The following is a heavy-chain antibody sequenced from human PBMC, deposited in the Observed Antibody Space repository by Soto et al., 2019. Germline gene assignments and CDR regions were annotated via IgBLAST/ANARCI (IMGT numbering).Heavy chain of an antibody. Sequence: SETLSLTCAVSGYSISNGDYWGWIRQAPGKGLEWIGSVYYSGSTHYEPSLRGRIAISVDTLKNQFSLRLTSVTAADTAMYFCARNTSNYFDSWGQGIPVTVSS. CDR2: VYYSGST. CDR3: ARNTSNYFDS. CDR1: GYSISNGDY. V-gene: IGHV4-38-2*01. J-gene: IGHJ4*02.